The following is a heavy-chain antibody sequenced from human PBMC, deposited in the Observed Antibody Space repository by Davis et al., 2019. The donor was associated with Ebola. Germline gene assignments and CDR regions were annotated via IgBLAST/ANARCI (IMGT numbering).Heavy chain of an antibody. J-gene: IGHJ6*04. D-gene: IGHD3-3*01. Sequence: GGSLRLSCAASGFTFRNYWMSWVRQAPGKGLEWVANIRPDGSEEQYVNSLKGRITISRDNSKKTLYLQMNSLRAEDTAVYYCAKSGLSFGVVKYHYGMDVWGKGTTVTVSS. V-gene: IGHV3-7*03. CDR3: AKSGLSFGVVKYHYGMDV. CDR2: IRPDGSEE. CDR1: GFTFRNYW.